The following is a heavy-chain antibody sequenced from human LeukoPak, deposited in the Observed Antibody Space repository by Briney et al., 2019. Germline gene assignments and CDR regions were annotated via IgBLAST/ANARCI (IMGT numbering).Heavy chain of an antibody. CDR2: ISWNSGSI. V-gene: IGHV3-9*01. CDR1: GFTFDDYA. D-gene: IGHD6-13*01. CDR3: AREDSSWYYFDY. J-gene: IGHJ4*02. Sequence: GRSLRLSCAASGFTFDDYAMHWVRQAPGKGLEWVSGISWNSGSIGYADSVKGRFTISRDNAKNSLYLQMNSLRAEDTAVYYCAREDSSWYYFDYWGQGTLVTVSS.